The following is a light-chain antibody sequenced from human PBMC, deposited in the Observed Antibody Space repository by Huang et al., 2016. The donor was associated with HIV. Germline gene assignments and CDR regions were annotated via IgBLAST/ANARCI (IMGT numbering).Light chain of an antibody. Sequence: DIVMTQSPDSLAVSLGERATINCKSSQSVLYNSNNRNYLAWYQQKPGQSPKLLIFWASTRNSGVPDRFSGSGSGTDFTLTISSPQAEDVAVYYCQQYYTTPRTFGPGTKVDLK. CDR3: QQYYTTPRT. CDR1: QSVLYNSNNRNY. J-gene: IGKJ3*01. CDR2: WAS. V-gene: IGKV4-1*01.